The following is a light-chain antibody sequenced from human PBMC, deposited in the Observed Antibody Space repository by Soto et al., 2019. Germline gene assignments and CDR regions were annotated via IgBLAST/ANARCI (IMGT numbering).Light chain of an antibody. CDR3: QQYVSLPLT. CDR1: QSVSTS. CDR2: DTS. J-gene: IGKJ4*01. Sequence: EIVLTQSPGTLSLSPGEGATLSCRASQSVSTSLAWYQQKPGQAPRLVIYDTSSRATGIPDRFSGSGFGTDFTLTISRLEPEDFAVYHCQQYVSLPLTFGGGTKVDIK. V-gene: IGKV3-20*01.